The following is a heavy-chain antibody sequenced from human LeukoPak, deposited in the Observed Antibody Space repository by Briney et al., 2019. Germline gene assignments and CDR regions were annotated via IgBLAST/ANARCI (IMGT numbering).Heavy chain of an antibody. Sequence: ASVKVSCKASGYTFTGYYMHWVRQAPGQGLEWMGWINPNSGGTNYAQKFQGRVTMTRDTSISTAYMELSRLRSDDTAVYYCARGDTYYYGSGSIDYWGQGTLVTVSS. CDR1: GYTFTGYY. J-gene: IGHJ4*02. V-gene: IGHV1-2*02. CDR2: INPNSGGT. CDR3: ARGDTYYYGSGSIDY. D-gene: IGHD3-10*01.